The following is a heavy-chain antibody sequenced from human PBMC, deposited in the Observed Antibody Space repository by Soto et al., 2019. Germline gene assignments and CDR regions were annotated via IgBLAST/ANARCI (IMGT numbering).Heavy chain of an antibody. CDR2: IYYSGST. CDR3: ARGRYCSGGSCLFHGMDA. D-gene: IGHD2-15*01. V-gene: IGHV4-59*01. J-gene: IGHJ6*02. Sequence: SETLSLTCTVSGGSISSYYWSWIRQPPGKGLEWIGYIYYSGSTNYNPSLKSRVTISVDTSKNQFSLKLSSVTAADTAVYYCARGRYCSGGSCLFHGMDAWGQGTTVTVSS. CDR1: GGSISSYY.